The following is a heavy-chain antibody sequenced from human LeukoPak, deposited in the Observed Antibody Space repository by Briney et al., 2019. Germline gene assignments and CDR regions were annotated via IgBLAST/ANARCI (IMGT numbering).Heavy chain of an antibody. CDR1: GFTFSSYW. V-gene: IGHV3-7*03. D-gene: IGHD6-19*01. CDR2: IKQDGSEK. Sequence: PGGSLRLSCAASGFTFSSYWMSWVRQAPGKGLEWVANIKQDGSEKYYVDSVKGRFTISRDNSKNTLYLQMNSLRAEDTAVYYCSSSLYSRGWSLNSGAFDIWGQGTMVTVSS. J-gene: IGHJ3*02. CDR3: SSSLYSRGWSLNSGAFDI.